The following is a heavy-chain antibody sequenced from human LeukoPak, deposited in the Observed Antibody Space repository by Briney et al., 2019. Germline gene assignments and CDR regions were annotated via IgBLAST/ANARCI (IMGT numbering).Heavy chain of an antibody. CDR1: SGSISTYY. V-gene: IGHV4-59*01. J-gene: IGHJ4*02. CDR2: IHYTGST. CDR3: AREVAAAGHDY. Sequence: SETLSLTCTVSSGSISTYYWTWIRQPPGKRLEWIGFIHYTGSTNYNPSLKSRVTISVDTSKNQFSLKLNSVTAADTAVYYCAREVAAAGHDYWGQGTLVTVSS. D-gene: IGHD6-13*01.